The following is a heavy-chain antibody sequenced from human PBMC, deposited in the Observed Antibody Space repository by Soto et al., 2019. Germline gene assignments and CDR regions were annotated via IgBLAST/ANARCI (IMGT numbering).Heavy chain of an antibody. V-gene: IGHV3-15*01. CDR3: TTSSSRQEGDAFDI. CDR2: IKSKTDGGTT. D-gene: IGHD2-2*01. CDR1: GFTFSNAW. J-gene: IGHJ3*02. Sequence: EVQLVESGGGLVKPVGSLRRSCAASGFTFSNAWMSWVRQAPGKGLEWVGRIKSKTDGGTTDYAAPVKGRFTISRDDSKNTLYLQMNSLKTEDTAVYYCTTSSSRQEGDAFDIWGQGTMVTVSS.